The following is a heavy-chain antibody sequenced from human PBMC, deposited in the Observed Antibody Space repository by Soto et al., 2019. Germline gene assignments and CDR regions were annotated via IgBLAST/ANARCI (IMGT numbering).Heavy chain of an antibody. CDR2: ISGSGGST. D-gene: IGHD3-16*02. CDR1: GFTFSSYA. V-gene: IGHV3-23*01. J-gene: IGHJ4*02. Sequence: GGSLRLSCAASGFTFSSYAMSWVRQAPGKGLEWVSAISGSGGSTYYADSVKGRFTISRDNSKNTLYLQMNSLRAEDTAVYYCAKDRRITFGGVIVIPFWAPFDYWGQGTLVTVSS. CDR3: AKDRRITFGGVIVIPFWAPFDY.